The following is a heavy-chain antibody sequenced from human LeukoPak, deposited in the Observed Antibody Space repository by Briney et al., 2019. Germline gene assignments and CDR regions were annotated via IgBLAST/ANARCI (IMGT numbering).Heavy chain of an antibody. CDR1: GFTFTSSA. J-gene: IGHJ6*02. D-gene: IGHD4-17*01. CDR2: IVVGSGNT. V-gene: IGHV1-58*02. CDR3: AAHPDYGDYDGIPMPYYYYGMDV. Sequence: TSVKVSCKASGFTFTSSAMQWVRQARGQRLEWIGWIVVGSGNTNYAQKFQERVTITRDMSTSTAYMELSSLRSEDTAVYYCAAHPDYGDYDGIPMPYYYYGMDVWGQGTRSPSP.